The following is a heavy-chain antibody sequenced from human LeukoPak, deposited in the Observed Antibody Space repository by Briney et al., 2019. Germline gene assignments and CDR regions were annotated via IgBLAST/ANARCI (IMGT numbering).Heavy chain of an antibody. CDR2: INHSGST. CDR3: ARGRITIFGVVNSPFLGY. J-gene: IGHJ4*02. V-gene: IGHV4-34*01. D-gene: IGHD3-3*01. CDR1: GGSFSGYY. Sequence: PSETLSLXCAVYGGSFSGYYWSWIRQPPGKGLEWIGEINHSGSTNYNPSLKSRVTISVDTSKNQFSLKLSSVTAADTAVYYCARGRITIFGVVNSPFLGYWGQGTLVTVSS.